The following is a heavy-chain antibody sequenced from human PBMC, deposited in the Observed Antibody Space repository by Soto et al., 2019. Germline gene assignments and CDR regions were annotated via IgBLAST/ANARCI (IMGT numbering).Heavy chain of an antibody. CDR3: ARGDSYYYFGSGYSPGPYWFDP. CDR2: SYHSGST. J-gene: IGHJ5*02. Sequence: ETLSLTCAVSGYSISSGYYWGGSREPRGKGQEGIGSSYHSGSTYYKQSVKSRVTISGDKSKNQFSLKLNSVRAGDTAVYYCARGDSYYYFGSGYSPGPYWFDPWGQGTLVTVSS. CDR1: GYSISSGYY. D-gene: IGHD3-3*01. V-gene: IGHV4-38-2*01.